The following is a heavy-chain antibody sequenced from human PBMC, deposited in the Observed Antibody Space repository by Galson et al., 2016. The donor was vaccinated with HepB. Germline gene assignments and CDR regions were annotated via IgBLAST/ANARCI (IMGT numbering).Heavy chain of an antibody. V-gene: IGHV3-7*01. J-gene: IGHJ3*01. Sequence: SLRLSCAASGFGFSTYWMSWVRQAPGKGLEWVANIKEDGSEKYYVDSVKGRFTISRDNAKNSLFLQMNSLRAEDTAVYYCARRRYNVLTGYYDAFDFWGQGTMVTVSS. CDR3: ARRRYNVLTGYYDAFDF. CDR2: IKEDGSEK. D-gene: IGHD3-9*01. CDR1: GFGFSTYW.